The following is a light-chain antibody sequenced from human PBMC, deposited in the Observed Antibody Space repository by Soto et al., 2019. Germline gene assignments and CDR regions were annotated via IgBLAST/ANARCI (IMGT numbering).Light chain of an antibody. J-gene: IGKJ1*01. V-gene: IGKV3-15*01. CDR3: QHYDKWPWT. CDR2: GAS. Sequence: DIVMTQSPATLSMSPGERATLSCRASQTINKNLAWNQQKPCQAPRLLIYGASTRATGIPDRFSGSGSGTEFTLTISSLQSEDLAVYYCQHYDKWPWTFGQGHKVEIK. CDR1: QTINKN.